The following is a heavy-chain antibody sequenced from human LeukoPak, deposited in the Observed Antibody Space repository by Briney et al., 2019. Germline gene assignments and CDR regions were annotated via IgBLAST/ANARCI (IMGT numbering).Heavy chain of an antibody. CDR3: AREHSTPGYSSSWYGGWFDP. J-gene: IGHJ5*02. CDR2: IYYSGST. Sequence: SETLSLTCTVSGGSISSGGYYWSWIRQHPGKGLEWIVYIYYSGSTYYNPSLKSRVTISVDTSKNQFSLKLSSVTAADTAVYYCAREHSTPGYSSSWYGGWFDPWGQGTLVTVSS. D-gene: IGHD6-13*01. CDR1: GGSISSGGYY. V-gene: IGHV4-31*03.